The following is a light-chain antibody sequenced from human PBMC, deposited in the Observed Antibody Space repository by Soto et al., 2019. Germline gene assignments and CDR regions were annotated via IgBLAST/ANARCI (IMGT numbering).Light chain of an antibody. V-gene: IGKV1-9*01. CDR2: VTS. CDR3: QQHNSYPLT. CDR1: QGVGSY. J-gene: IGKJ4*01. Sequence: IQLTQSPSSLSASVGDRVTITCRASQGVGSYLAWYQQKPGTAPKLLIYVTSTLQSGVPSRFSGSGSGTDFTLTISILQPEDFATYYCQQHNSYPLTFGGGTKVEIK.